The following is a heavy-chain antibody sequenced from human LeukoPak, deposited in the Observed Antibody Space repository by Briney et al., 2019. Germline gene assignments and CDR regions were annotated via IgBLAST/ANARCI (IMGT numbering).Heavy chain of an antibody. Sequence: PGGSLRLSCAASGFTFSSYWMSWVRQAPGKGLEWVANIKQDGSEKYYVDSVKGRFTISRDNAKNSLYLQMNSLRAEDTAEYYCARVGAQLLLYYYYYMDVWGKGTTVTVSS. V-gene: IGHV3-7*01. CDR1: GFTFSSYW. CDR2: IKQDGSEK. D-gene: IGHD2-2*01. J-gene: IGHJ6*03. CDR3: ARVGAQLLLYYYYYMDV.